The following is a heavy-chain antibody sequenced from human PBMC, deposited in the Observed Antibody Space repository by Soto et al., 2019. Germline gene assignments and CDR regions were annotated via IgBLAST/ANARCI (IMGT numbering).Heavy chain of an antibody. D-gene: IGHD3-22*01. CDR1: GFTFSSYA. CDR2: ISYDGSNK. CDR3: ARDTPRPYDSSGYYFGFDY. J-gene: IGHJ4*02. Sequence: GGSLRLSCAASGFTFSSYAMHWVRQAPGKGLEWVAVISYDGSNKYYADSVKGRFTISRDNSKNTLYLQMNSLRAEDTAVYYCARDTPRPYDSSGYYFGFDYWGQGTLVTVSS. V-gene: IGHV3-30-3*01.